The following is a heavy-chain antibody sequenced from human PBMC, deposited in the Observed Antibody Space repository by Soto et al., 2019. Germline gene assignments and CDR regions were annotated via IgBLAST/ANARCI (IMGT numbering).Heavy chain of an antibody. J-gene: IGHJ3*02. Sequence: SETLSLTCTVSGGSISSGGYYWSWIRQHPGKGQEWIGYIYYSGSTYYNPSLKSRVTISVDTSKNQFSLKLSSVTAADTAVDYCPRRTAHDAFDIWAQGTMVTVSS. CDR3: PRRTAHDAFDI. CDR2: IYYSGST. V-gene: IGHV4-31*03. CDR1: GGSISSGGYY. D-gene: IGHD5-18*01.